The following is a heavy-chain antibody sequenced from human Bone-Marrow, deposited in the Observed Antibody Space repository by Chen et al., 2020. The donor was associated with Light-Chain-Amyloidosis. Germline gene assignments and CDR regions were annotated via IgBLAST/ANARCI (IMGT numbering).Heavy chain of an antibody. Sequence: QVQLVESGGGVVQPGRSLRLSCAASGFTFSSYGMHWVRQAPGKGLEWVAVISYDGSNKYYANSVKGRFTISRDNPKNTLYLQMNSLRAEDTAVYYCAKEVPGFWYYFDYWGQGILVTVSS. CDR1: GFTFSSYG. D-gene: IGHD6-13*01. V-gene: IGHV3-30*18. J-gene: IGHJ4*02. CDR2: ISYDGSNK. CDR3: AKEVPGFWYYFDY.